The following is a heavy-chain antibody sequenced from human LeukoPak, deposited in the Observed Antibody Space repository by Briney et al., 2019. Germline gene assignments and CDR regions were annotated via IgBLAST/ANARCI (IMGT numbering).Heavy chain of an antibody. CDR3: AKDRGKYGDYDY. D-gene: IGHD4-17*01. CDR1: GFTFSSYA. J-gene: IGHJ4*02. V-gene: IGHV3-23*01. Sequence: GGSLRLSCAASGFTFSSYAMSWVRQAPGKGLEWVSAISGSGGSTYYADSVKGRFTISRDNSKNTLYLQMNSLRAEGTAVYYCAKDRGKYGDYDYWGQGTLVTVSS. CDR2: ISGSGGST.